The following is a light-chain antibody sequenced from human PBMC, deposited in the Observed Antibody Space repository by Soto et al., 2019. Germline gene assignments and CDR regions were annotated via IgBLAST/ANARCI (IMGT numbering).Light chain of an antibody. J-gene: IGKJ2*01. Sequence: ENVLTQSPGSLSLSPGERATLSCRTSQSISSTFLAWYQQKPGQAPRLLIYGASSSATGIPDRFSGSGSGTDFTLTISRLEPEDFAVYYCQQYDRSLYTFGQGTKLEIK. CDR2: GAS. CDR1: QSISSTF. CDR3: QQYDRSLYT. V-gene: IGKV3-20*01.